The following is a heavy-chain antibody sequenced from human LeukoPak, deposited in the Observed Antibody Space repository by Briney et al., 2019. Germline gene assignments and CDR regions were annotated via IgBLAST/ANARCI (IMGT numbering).Heavy chain of an antibody. CDR2: ISSRSDYT. V-gene: IGHV3-21*04. D-gene: IGHD3-10*01. CDR1: GFTFSSYS. CDR3: AKDRPNYYGANGHYYRRDGDS. J-gene: IGHJ5*01. Sequence: GGSLRLSCVASGFTFSSYSMNWVRQAPGKGLEWVSSISSRSDYTFYADSVKGRFTISRDNSRNTLYLQMNSLRAEDTAIYYCAKDRPNYYGANGHYYRRDGDSWGQGTLVTVSS.